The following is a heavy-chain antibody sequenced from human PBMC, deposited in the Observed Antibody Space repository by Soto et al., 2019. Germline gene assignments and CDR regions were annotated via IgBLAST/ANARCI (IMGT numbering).Heavy chain of an antibody. J-gene: IGHJ4*02. V-gene: IGHV3-23*01. Sequence: GGSLRLSCAASGFTFSSYAMSWVRQAPGKGLEWVSAISGSGGSTYYADSVKGRFTISRDNSKNTLYLQMNSLRAEDTAVYYCAKGAYFGVVTLYYFDYWGQGTLVTVSS. CDR2: ISGSGGST. CDR1: GFTFSSYA. D-gene: IGHD3-3*01. CDR3: AKGAYFGVVTLYYFDY.